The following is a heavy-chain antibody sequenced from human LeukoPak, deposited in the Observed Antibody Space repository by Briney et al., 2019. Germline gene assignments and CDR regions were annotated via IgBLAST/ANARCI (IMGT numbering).Heavy chain of an antibody. CDR2: IYYSGST. CDR1: GGSISYYY. CDR3: ARLGYTSASYAGGFDY. Sequence: SETLSLTCTVSGGSISYYYWSWIRQPPGKELEWIGYIYYSGSTNYNPSLKSRVTISVDTSKNQSSLKLSSVTAADTAVYYCARLGYTSASYAGGFDYWGQGTLVTVSS. J-gene: IGHJ4*02. V-gene: IGHV4-59*08. D-gene: IGHD6-19*01.